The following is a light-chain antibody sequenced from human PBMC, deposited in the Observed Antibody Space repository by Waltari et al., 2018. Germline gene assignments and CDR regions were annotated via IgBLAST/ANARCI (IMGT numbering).Light chain of an antibody. V-gene: IGLV2-14*03. CDR3: SSYTSSDTYV. CDR2: DVS. J-gene: IGLJ1*01. Sequence: QSALTQPASVSGSPGPSIPLSCTGTSRYVGGHHPVSWYQQHPCKAPKLMIYDVSNRPSGVSNRFFGSKFGNTASLTISGLQAEDEADYYCSSYTSSDTYVFGTGTKVTVL. CDR1: SRYVGGHHP.